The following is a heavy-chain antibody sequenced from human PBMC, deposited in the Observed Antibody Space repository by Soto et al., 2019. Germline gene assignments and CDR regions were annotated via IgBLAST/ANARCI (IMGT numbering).Heavy chain of an antibody. J-gene: IGHJ6*02. Sequence: PGGSLRLSCAASGFTFSSYAMSWVRQAPGKGLEWVSAISGSGGSTYYADSVKGRFTIPRDNSKNTLYLQMNSLRAEDTAVYYCAKDRSGYDQDYYYYYGMDVWGQGTTVTVSS. V-gene: IGHV3-23*01. CDR2: ISGSGGST. D-gene: IGHD5-12*01. CDR3: AKDRSGYDQDYYYYYGMDV. CDR1: GFTFSSYA.